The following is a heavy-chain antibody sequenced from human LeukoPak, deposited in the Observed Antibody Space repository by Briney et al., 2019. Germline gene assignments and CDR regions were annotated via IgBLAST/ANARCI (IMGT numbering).Heavy chain of an antibody. J-gene: IGHJ4*02. V-gene: IGHV3-23*01. Sequence: GRSLRLSCAASGFTFSNYAMTWVRQAPGKGLEWVSSISGSGDSAYYADSVKGRFTISRDNSKNTLYLQMNSLRADDTAVYYCAKKVNYYGSGSPTFDYWGQGALVTVSS. CDR2: ISGSGDSA. D-gene: IGHD3-10*01. CDR1: GFTFSNYA. CDR3: AKKVNYYGSGSPTFDY.